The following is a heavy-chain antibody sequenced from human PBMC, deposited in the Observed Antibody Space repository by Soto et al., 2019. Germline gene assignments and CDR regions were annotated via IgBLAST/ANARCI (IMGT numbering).Heavy chain of an antibody. Sequence: ASVKVSCKASGYTFTSYYMHWVRQSPGQGLEWMGIINPSGGSTSYAQKFQGRVTMTRDTSTSTVYMELSSLRSEDTAVYYCARDKGDYVWGSYRQSDAFDIWGQGTMVTVSS. D-gene: IGHD3-16*02. V-gene: IGHV1-46*01. CDR1: GYTFTSYY. CDR3: ARDKGDYVWGSYRQSDAFDI. J-gene: IGHJ3*02. CDR2: INPSGGST.